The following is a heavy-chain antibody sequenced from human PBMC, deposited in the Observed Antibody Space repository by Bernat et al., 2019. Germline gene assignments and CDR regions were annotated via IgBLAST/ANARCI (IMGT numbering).Heavy chain of an antibody. CDR1: GGSISSCY. D-gene: IGHD5-24*01. V-gene: IGHV4-59*01. CDR2: IYYSGST. Sequence: QVQLQESGPGLVKPSETLSLTCTVSGGSISSCYWSWIRQPPGKGLEWIGYIYYSGSTNYNPSLKSRVTISVDTSKNQFSLKLSSVTAADTAVYYCAREGGYNYGFWYFDLWGRGTLVTVSS. CDR3: AREGGYNYGFWYFDL. J-gene: IGHJ2*01.